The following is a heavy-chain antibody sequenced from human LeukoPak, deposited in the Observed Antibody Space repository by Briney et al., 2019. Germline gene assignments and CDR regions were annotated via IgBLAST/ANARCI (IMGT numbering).Heavy chain of an antibody. Sequence: GGSLRLSCAASGFTFSGYGMSWVRQAPGKGLKWVSAISGSGGSTYYADSVKGRITISRDNSKNTLYLEMNSLRAEDTAVYYCARDAQIDHSSGWWCYFDYWGQGTLVSVSS. J-gene: IGHJ4*02. V-gene: IGHV3-23*01. D-gene: IGHD6-19*01. CDR3: ARDAQIDHSSGWWCYFDY. CDR1: GFTFSGYG. CDR2: ISGSGGST.